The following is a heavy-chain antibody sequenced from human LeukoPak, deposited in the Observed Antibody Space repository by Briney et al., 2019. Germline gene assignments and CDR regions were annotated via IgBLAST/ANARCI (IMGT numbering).Heavy chain of an antibody. D-gene: IGHD2-21*01. V-gene: IGHV1-69*02. CDR3: ARGSSGGESIDY. CDR2: IIPILGIA. Sequence: SVKVSCKASGGTFSSYTISWVRQAPGQGLEWMGRIIPILGIANYAQKFQGRVTITADKPTSTAYMELSSLRSEDTAVYYCARGSSGGESIDYWGQGTLVTVSS. CDR1: GGTFSSYT. J-gene: IGHJ4*02.